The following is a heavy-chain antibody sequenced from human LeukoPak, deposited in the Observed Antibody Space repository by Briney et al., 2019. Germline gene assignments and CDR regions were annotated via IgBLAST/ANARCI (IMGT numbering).Heavy chain of an antibody. CDR1: GGSLSAYN. V-gene: IGHV4-34*01. J-gene: IGHJ5*02. CDR3: ARGGRNISPIFGTHKSNWFDP. Sequence: PSETLSLTCAVYGGSLSAYNWSWIRQPPGKGLEWIGEITHSGSTTYKASLKSRVTISVDTSKNQFSLKLNSVTAADTAVYYCARGGRNISPIFGTHKSNWFDPWGQGTLVTVSS. D-gene: IGHD3-3*01. CDR2: ITHSGST.